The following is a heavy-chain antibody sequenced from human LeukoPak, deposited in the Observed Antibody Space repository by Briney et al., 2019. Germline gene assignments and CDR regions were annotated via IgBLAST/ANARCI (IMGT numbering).Heavy chain of an antibody. CDR3: ARHGPGVDTAMVMWLFDY. Sequence: GSXXXXGSTYYNPSLKSRVTISVDTSKNQFSLKLSSVTAADTAVYYCARHGPGVDTAMVMWLFDYWGQGTLVTVSS. D-gene: IGHD5-18*01. CDR2: XXXXGST. V-gene: IGHV4-39*01. J-gene: IGHJ4*02.